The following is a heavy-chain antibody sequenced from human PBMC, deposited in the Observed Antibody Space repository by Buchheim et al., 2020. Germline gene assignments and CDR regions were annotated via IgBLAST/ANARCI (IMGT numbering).Heavy chain of an antibody. D-gene: IGHD2-21*01. CDR2: ISDDTKKK. Sequence: QVQLVESGGGVVQAGTSLRLSCGASGFTFSRYGMNWVRQAPGKGLEWLTYISDDTKKKYYADSAKGRFTISRDNSMNMVFLPMNSLRVEDTAVYYCAKDLIGNYCIDFWGQGTL. CDR1: GFTFSRYG. CDR3: AKDLIGNYCIDF. V-gene: IGHV3-30*18. J-gene: IGHJ4*02.